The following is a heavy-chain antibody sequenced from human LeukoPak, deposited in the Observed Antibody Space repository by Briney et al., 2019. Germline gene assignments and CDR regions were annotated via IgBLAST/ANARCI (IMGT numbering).Heavy chain of an antibody. Sequence: GGSLRLSCAASGFTFSRYTMNWVRQAPGKELEWISNIRSESSSTTYADSVKGRFTISRDNAKNSLYLQINSLRAEGPAVYYWVRDLNWALDYWGRGTLVTVSS. D-gene: IGHD3-16*01. J-gene: IGHJ4*02. CDR1: GFTFSRYT. V-gene: IGHV3-48*01. CDR2: IRSESSST. CDR3: VRDLNWALDY.